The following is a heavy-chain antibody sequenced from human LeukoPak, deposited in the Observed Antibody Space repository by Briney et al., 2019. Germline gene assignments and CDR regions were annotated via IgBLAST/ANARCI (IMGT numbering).Heavy chain of an antibody. J-gene: IGHJ4*02. D-gene: IGHD3-10*01. CDR3: ARVQNYYGSGSYWYFDY. CDR1: GFTFDDYG. Sequence: GGSLRLSCAASGFTFDDYGMSWVRQAPGKGLEWVSSISSSSSYIYYADSVKGRFTISRDNAKNSLYLQMNSLRAEDTAVYYCARVQNYYGSGSYWYFDYWGQGTLVTVSS. CDR2: ISSSSSYI. V-gene: IGHV3-21*01.